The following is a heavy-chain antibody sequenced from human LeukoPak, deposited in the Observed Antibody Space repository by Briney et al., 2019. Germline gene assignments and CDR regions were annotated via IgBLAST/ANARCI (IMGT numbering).Heavy chain of an antibody. CDR2: IIPIFGTA. D-gene: IGHD1-26*01. J-gene: IGHJ3*02. Sequence: GASVKVSCKASGGTFSSYAISWVRQAPGQGLERMGGIIPIFGTANYAQKFQGRVTITADESTSTAYMELSSLRSEDTAVYYCARDRGGSYLRDAFDIWGQGTMVTVSS. CDR3: ARDRGGSYLRDAFDI. V-gene: IGHV1-69*13. CDR1: GGTFSSYA.